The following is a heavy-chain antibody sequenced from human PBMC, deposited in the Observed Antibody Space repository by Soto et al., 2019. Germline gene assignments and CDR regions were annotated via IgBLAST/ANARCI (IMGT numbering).Heavy chain of an antibody. D-gene: IGHD3-10*01. CDR3: GRGFGELEYYYGMDV. CDR1: GYHFMNYG. J-gene: IGHJ6*02. CDR2: ISVHNDDT. V-gene: IGHV1-18*01. Sequence: QAQLVQSGAEVKKPGASVKVSCKASGYHFMNYGISWVRQAPGQGLEWMGWISVHNDDTNYAPRFQGRMSLTTDISTSTVYMELRSLRSDDTAVYFCGRGFGELEYYYGMDVWGQGTTVTVSS.